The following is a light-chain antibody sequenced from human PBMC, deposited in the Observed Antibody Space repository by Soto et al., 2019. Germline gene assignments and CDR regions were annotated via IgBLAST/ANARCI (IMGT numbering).Light chain of an antibody. CDR2: EVS. V-gene: IGLV2-8*01. CDR1: SSEVGGYNY. Sequence: QSAPTQPPSASGSPGQSATISCTGTSSEVGGYNYVSWYQQYPGKAPKLMIYEVSKRPSGVPDRFSGSKSGNTASLTVSGLQAEDEADYYCSSYAGSSTWVFGGGTKVTVL. CDR3: SSYAGSSTWV. J-gene: IGLJ3*02.